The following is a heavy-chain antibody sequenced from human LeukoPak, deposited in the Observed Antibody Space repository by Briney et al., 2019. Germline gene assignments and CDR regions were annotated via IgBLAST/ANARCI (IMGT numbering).Heavy chain of an antibody. J-gene: IGHJ4*02. Sequence: GGSLRLSCVASGFTFTSYVMSWVRQPPGKGLQWVSAIIGSGGSAYYADSVKGRFTISRDNSKNMLYLQMNSLRAEDTAVYYCAKRNRYCSGGSCYSGYWGQGTLVTVSS. CDR2: IIGSGGSA. V-gene: IGHV3-23*01. CDR1: GFTFTSYV. D-gene: IGHD2-15*01. CDR3: AKRNRYCSGGSCYSGY.